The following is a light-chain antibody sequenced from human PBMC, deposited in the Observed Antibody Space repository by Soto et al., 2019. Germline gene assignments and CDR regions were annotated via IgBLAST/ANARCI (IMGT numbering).Light chain of an antibody. J-gene: IGLJ1*01. V-gene: IGLV2-14*03. CDR1: SSDVGGYKY. CDR2: DVS. Sequence: QSVLTQPASVSGSPGQSITISCTGTSSDVGGYKYVSWYQQHPGKAPKLMIYDVSNRPSGVSNRFSGSKSGNTAPLTISGLQSEDEADYYCSSYTSSSSYVFGSGTKLTVL. CDR3: SSYTSSSSYV.